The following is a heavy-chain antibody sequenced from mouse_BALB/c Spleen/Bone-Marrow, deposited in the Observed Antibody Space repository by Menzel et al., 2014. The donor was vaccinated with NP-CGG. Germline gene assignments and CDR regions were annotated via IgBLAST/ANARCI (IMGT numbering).Heavy chain of an antibody. CDR3: ARHAATGYFDV. D-gene: IGHD1-2*01. Sequence: EVKVVESGGGLVKPGGSLKLSCAASGFTFSSYAMSWVRQTPEKRLEWVATISSGGSYTHYPDSVKGRFTISRDNAKNTLYLQMSSLRSEDTAMYYCARHAATGYFDVWGAGTTVTVSS. V-gene: IGHV5-9-3*01. CDR1: GFTFSSYA. CDR2: ISSGGSYT. J-gene: IGHJ1*01.